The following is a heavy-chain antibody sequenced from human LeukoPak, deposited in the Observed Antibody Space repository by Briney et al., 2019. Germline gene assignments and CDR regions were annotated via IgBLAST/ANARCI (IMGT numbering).Heavy chain of an antibody. CDR2: INHSGST. CDR1: GGSFSGYY. J-gene: IGHJ4*02. V-gene: IGHV4-34*01. Sequence: PSETLSLTCAIYGGSFSGYYWSWVGQPPGKGLEWIGEINHSGSTNYNPSLKSRVTISVDTSKNHFSLNLRSVTAADTAVYYCARRSYNSPFRYWGQGTPVTVSS. D-gene: IGHD5-24*01. CDR3: ARRSYNSPFRY.